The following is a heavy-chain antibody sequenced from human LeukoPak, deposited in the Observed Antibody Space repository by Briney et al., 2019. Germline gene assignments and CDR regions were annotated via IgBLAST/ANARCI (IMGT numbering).Heavy chain of an antibody. CDR2: ISGSGGST. V-gene: IGHV3-23*01. Sequence: GGSLRLSCATSGFTFSNFAMNWVRQAPGKGLEWVSAISGSGGSTYYADSVKGRFTISRDNSKNTLYLQMNSLRAEDTAVYYCAKDREYSSSLFDYWGQGTLVTVSS. CDR3: AKDREYSSSLFDY. J-gene: IGHJ4*02. D-gene: IGHD6-13*01. CDR1: GFTFSNFA.